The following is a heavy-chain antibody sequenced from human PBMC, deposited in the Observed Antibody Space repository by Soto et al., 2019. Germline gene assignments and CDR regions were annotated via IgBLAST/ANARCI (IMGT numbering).Heavy chain of an antibody. D-gene: IGHD4-4*01. CDR3: ARESPQDNYKPDYYYYGMDV. Sequence: GGSLRLSCAASGFTFSSYDMHWVRQATGKGLEWVSAIGTAGDTYYPGSVKGRFTISRENAKNSLYLQMNSLRAEDTAVYYCARESPQDNYKPDYYYYGMDVWGQGTTVTVSS. CDR2: IGTAGDT. CDR1: GFTFSSYD. J-gene: IGHJ6*02. V-gene: IGHV3-13*01.